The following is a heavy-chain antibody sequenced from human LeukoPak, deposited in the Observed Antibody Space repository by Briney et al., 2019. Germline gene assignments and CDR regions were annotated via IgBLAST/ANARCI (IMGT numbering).Heavy chain of an antibody. Sequence: SQTLSLTCAVSGGSISSGGYSWSWIRQPRGKGLEWIGYIYHSGSTYYNPSLKSRVTISVDRSKNQFSLKLSSVTAADTAVYYCARAESSGRWNAFDYWGQGTLVTVSS. V-gene: IGHV4-30-2*01. J-gene: IGHJ4*02. CDR3: ARAESSGRWNAFDY. CDR2: IYHSGST. CDR1: GGSISSGGYS. D-gene: IGHD6-19*01.